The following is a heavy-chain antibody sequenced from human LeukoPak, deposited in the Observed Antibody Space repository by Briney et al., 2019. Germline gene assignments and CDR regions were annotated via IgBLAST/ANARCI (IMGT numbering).Heavy chain of an antibody. J-gene: IGHJ5*02. CDR2: IYYSGST. D-gene: IGHD3-3*01. CDR3: ARTNYDFWSGRVLNWFDP. Sequence: SETLSLTCTVSGGSISSSSYYWGWIRQPPGKGLEWIGSIYYSGSTYYNPSLKSRVTISVDTSKNQFSLKLSSVTAADTAVYYCARTNYDFWSGRVLNWFDPWGQGTLVTVSS. V-gene: IGHV4-39*01. CDR1: GGSISSSSYY.